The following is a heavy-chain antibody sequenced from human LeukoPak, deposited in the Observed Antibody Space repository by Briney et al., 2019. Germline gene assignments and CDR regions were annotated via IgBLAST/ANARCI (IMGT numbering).Heavy chain of an antibody. CDR2: IYPDDSDT. CDR3: ARRGDSDFRID. Sequence: GESLKISCKGPRHSFHSQWIGWVRQMPGKGLEWMGIIYPDDSDTRYSPSFQGQVTISADKSISTAYLQWNSLEASDSAIYYCARRGDSDFRIDWGQGTLVTVSS. CDR1: RHSFHSQW. V-gene: IGHV5-51*01. D-gene: IGHD2-21*02. J-gene: IGHJ4*02.